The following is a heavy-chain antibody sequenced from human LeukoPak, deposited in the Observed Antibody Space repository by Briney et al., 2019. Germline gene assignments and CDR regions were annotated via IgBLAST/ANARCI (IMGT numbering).Heavy chain of an antibody. J-gene: IGHJ4*02. V-gene: IGHV3-15*01. Sequence: GGSLRLSCAASGFTFSNYAMSWVRQAPGKGLQWVGRIKSKTNGETIDYAAPVKGRFTISRDDSKNTLYLQMNSLATEDTAMYYCTTDLYWGQGTLVTVSS. CDR3: TTDLY. CDR1: GFTFSNYA. CDR2: IKSKTNGETI.